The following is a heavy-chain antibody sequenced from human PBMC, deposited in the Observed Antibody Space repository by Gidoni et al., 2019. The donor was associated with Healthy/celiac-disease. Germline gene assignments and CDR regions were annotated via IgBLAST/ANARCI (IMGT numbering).Heavy chain of an antibody. J-gene: IGHJ4*02. Sequence: QLLLQESRPGLVKPSETLSLTCTVTAGSLSSSSYSWGWFRQPPGKGLEWIGSIYYSWSTYYNPALKSRVTISVDTSKNQFSLKLSSVTDADTAVYYCGRLLGFEKTVTTFHVWGQGTLVTVSS. CDR3: GRLLGFEKTVTTFHV. CDR2: IYYSWST. V-gene: IGHV4-39*01. CDR1: AGSLSSSSYS. D-gene: IGHD4-17*01.